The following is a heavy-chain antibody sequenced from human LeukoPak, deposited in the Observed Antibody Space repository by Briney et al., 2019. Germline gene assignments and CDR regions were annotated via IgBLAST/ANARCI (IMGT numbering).Heavy chain of an antibody. CDR3: AKGFGNTPNYYYYMDV. CDR1: GFTFSSSW. CDR2: IKEDGSAK. J-gene: IGHJ6*03. D-gene: IGHD3-10*01. Sequence: GGSLRLSCAASGFTFSSSWMSWLRQAPGKGLEWVADIKEDGSAKYYVDSVKGRFTISRDNAKNSLYLQMNSLRAEDTAVYYCAKGFGNTPNYYYYMDVWGKGTTVTISS. V-gene: IGHV3-7*03.